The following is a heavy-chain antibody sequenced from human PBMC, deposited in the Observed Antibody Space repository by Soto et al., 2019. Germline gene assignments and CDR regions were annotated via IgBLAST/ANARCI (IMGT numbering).Heavy chain of an antibody. CDR1: GFSLSTSGMC. D-gene: IGHD2-2*02. CDR2: IDWDDDK. V-gene: IGHV2-70*01. Sequence: SGPTLVNPTQTLTLTFTFSGFSLSTSGMCVSWIRQPPGKALEWLALIDWDDDKYYSTSLKTRLTISKDTSKNQVVLTMTNMDPVDTATYYCARIAVVPAAIRNYYYGMDVWGQGTTVTVSS. CDR3: ARIAVVPAAIRNYYYGMDV. J-gene: IGHJ6*02.